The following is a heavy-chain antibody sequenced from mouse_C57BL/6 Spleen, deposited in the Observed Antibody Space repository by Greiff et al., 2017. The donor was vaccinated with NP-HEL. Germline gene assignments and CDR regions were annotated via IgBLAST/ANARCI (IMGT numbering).Heavy chain of an antibody. Sequence: QVHVKQPGAELVRPGTSVKLSCKASGYTFTSYWMHWVKQRPGQGLEWIGVIDPSDSYTNYNQKFKGKATLTVDTSSSTAYMQLSSLTSEDSAVYYCARSQLGLWYFDVWGTGTTVTVSS. V-gene: IGHV1-59*01. J-gene: IGHJ1*03. CDR1: GYTFTSYW. CDR3: ARSQLGLWYFDV. D-gene: IGHD4-1*02. CDR2: IDPSDSYT.